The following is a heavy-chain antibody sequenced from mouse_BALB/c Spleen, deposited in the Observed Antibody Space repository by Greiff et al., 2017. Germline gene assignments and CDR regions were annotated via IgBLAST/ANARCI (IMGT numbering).Heavy chain of an antibody. Sequence: EVKLQESGGGLVQPGGSLKLSCAASGFTFSSYGMSWVRQTPDKRLELVATINSNGGSTYYPDSVKGRFTISRDNAKNTLYLQMSSLKSEDTAMYYCARETARALYAMDYWGQGTSVTVSS. CDR2: INSNGGST. CDR3: ARETARALYAMDY. CDR1: GFTFSSYG. V-gene: IGHV5-6-3*01. D-gene: IGHD3-2*01. J-gene: IGHJ4*01.